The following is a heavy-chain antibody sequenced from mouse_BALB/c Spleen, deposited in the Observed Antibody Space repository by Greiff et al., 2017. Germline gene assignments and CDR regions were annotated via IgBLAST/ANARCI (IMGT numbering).Heavy chain of an antibody. CDR3: ASHYYGSSTDWYFDV. D-gene: IGHD1-1*01. CDR2: ISYSGST. V-gene: IGHV3-8*02. J-gene: IGHJ1*01. Sequence: DVKLQESGPSLVKPSQTLSLTCSVSGDSITSCYLNWIRKFPGKKLEYMGYISYSGSTYYNPSLKSRISITRDTSKNQYYLTLNSVTTEYTATYYCASHYYGSSTDWYFDVWGAGTTVTVSS. CDR1: GDSITSCY.